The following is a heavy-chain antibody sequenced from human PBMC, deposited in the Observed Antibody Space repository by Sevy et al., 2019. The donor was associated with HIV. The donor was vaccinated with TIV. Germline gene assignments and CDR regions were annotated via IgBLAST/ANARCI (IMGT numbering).Heavy chain of an antibody. CDR1: GFTFSSYS. CDR3: ARDGIFGVVIKFYYYGMDV. Sequence: GGSLRLSCAASGFTFSSYSMNGVRQAPGKGLEWVSYISSSSSTIYYADSVKGRFTISRDNAKNSLYLQMNSLRDEDTAVYYCARDGIFGVVIKFYYYGMDVWGQGTTVTVSS. CDR2: ISSSSSTI. J-gene: IGHJ6*02. D-gene: IGHD3-3*01. V-gene: IGHV3-48*02.